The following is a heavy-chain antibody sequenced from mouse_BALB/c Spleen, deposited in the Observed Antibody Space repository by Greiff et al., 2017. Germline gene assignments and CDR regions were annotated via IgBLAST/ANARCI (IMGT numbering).Heavy chain of an antibody. V-gene: IGHV2-9*02. J-gene: IGHJ2*01. CDR2: IWAGGST. D-gene: IGHD1-2*01. CDR3: ARDAPLLRNYFDY. CDR1: GFSLTSYG. Sequence: VKLLESGPGLVAPSQSLSITCTVSGFSLTSYGVHWVRQPPGKGLEWLGVIWAGGSTNYNSALMSRLSISKDNSKSQVFLKMNSLQTDDTAMYYCARDAPLLRNYFDYWGQGTTLTVSS.